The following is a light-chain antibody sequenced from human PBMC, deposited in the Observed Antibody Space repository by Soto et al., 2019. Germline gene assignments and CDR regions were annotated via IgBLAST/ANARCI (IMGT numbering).Light chain of an antibody. J-gene: IGKJ2*01. CDR1: QSIGSN. V-gene: IGKV3-15*01. CDR2: GAS. CDR3: QHYADWPPYT. Sequence: EILMTQSPATLSVSPGERVTLSCRASQSIGSNLAWFQQRVGQSPRLLIFGASTRATGIPARFSGSGSGTDFTLTITSLQSEDFAVYYCQHYADWPPYTFGQGTKVDIK.